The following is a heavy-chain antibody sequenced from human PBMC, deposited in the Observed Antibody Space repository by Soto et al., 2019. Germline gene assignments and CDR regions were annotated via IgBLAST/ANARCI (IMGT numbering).Heavy chain of an antibody. V-gene: IGHV4-30-4*08. CDR1: GGSISYEYYH. Sequence: QVQLQQSGPGLVKLSQTLSLTCTVSGGSISYEYYHWTWIRQAPGKGLEWIGYIHYSGSIIYNPSFKCRVTISVDTSKNQFYLQLSSVTAADTAVYFCAREDDGGDRDYYGLDVWGQGTTVTVSS. D-gene: IGHD2-21*02. CDR2: IHYSGSI. J-gene: IGHJ6*02. CDR3: AREDDGGDRDYYGLDV.